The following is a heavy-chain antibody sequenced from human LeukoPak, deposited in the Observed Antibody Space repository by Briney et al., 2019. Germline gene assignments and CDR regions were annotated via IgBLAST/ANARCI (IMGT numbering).Heavy chain of an antibody. CDR3: ANLGGDYGDHRLLFDY. D-gene: IGHD4-17*01. CDR2: IRYDGSHK. CDR1: GFNFSTYP. V-gene: IGHV3-30*02. J-gene: IGHJ4*02. Sequence: QPGGSLRLSCAPSGFNFSTYPMHWVRQAPGKGLEWVAFIRYDGSHKYYADSVKGRLTISRDNSKNTLYLQMNSLRVEDTAVYYCANLGGDYGDHRLLFDYWGQGTLVTVSS.